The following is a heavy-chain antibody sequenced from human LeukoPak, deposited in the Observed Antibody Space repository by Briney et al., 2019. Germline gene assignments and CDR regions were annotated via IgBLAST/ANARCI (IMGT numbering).Heavy chain of an antibody. CDR3: ARERQWGPEDYYYC. CDR2: VDAGGRST. Sequence: GASVNVSCKASGYTFTSYYIHWVRQAPGHGREWMGIVDAGGRSTSYAQKFQCRVTMNRDTSPSTVNMEPSSPRTEDTAVYYCARERQWGPEDYYYCWGEGSPVTVSP. D-gene: IGHD7-27*01. V-gene: IGHV1-46*01. J-gene: IGHJ4*02. CDR1: GYTFTSYY.